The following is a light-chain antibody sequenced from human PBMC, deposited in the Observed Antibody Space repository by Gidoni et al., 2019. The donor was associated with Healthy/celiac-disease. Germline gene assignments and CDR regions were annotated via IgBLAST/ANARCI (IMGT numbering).Light chain of an antibody. CDR1: QSLLHSNGYNY. CDR3: MQALQIPPA. Sequence: IVMTKSQLSLPVTPGEPASISCRSSQSLLHSNGYNYLDWYLQKPGQSPQLLIYLGSNRASGVPDRFSGSGSGTDFTLKISRVEAEDVGVYYCMQALQIPPAFGQGTKLEIK. J-gene: IGKJ2*01. V-gene: IGKV2-28*01. CDR2: LGS.